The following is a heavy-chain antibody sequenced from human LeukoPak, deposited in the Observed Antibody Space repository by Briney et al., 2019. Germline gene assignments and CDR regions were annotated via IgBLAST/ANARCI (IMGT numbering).Heavy chain of an antibody. V-gene: IGHV1-2*02. CDR1: GYSLTDYY. Sequence: ASVKVSCKASGYSLTDYYMHWVRQAPGQGLEWMGWINLNNGDIKSAQKFQGRVTMTRDTSITTVYMEVSWLTSDDTAIYYCARADRLHGGPYLIGPWGQGTLVTVSS. D-gene: IGHD2-21*01. J-gene: IGHJ5*02. CDR3: ARADRLHGGPYLIGP. CDR2: INLNNGDI.